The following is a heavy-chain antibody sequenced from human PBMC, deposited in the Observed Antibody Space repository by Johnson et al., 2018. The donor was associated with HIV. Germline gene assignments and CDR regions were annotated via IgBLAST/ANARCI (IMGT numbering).Heavy chain of an antibody. Sequence: QVQLVESGGGLVQPGGSLRLSCAASGFTFSSYDMHWVRQAPGKGLEWVAVISYDGSNKYDADSVKGRFTISRDNSKNTLYLQMNSLRVEDTALYYCMVAPRPGDVFDIWGQGTMVTVSS. CDR3: MVAPRPGDVFDI. CDR1: GFTFSSYD. J-gene: IGHJ3*02. V-gene: IGHV3-30*03. CDR2: ISYDGSNK. D-gene: IGHD2-8*01.